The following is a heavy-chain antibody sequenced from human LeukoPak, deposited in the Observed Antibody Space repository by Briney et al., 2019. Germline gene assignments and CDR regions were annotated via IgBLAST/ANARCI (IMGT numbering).Heavy chain of an antibody. V-gene: IGHV3-23*01. Sequence: GGSLRLSCAASGFTFSSYAMSWVRQAPGKGLEWVSAISGTGGSTHYADSVKGRFTISRDNSKNSLYLQMNSLRAEDTAVYYCHSDPSIILGYSGYDSENENFDYWGQGTLVTVSS. CDR3: HSDPSIILGYSGYDSENENFDY. J-gene: IGHJ4*02. CDR1: GFTFSSYA. CDR2: ISGTGGST. D-gene: IGHD5-12*01.